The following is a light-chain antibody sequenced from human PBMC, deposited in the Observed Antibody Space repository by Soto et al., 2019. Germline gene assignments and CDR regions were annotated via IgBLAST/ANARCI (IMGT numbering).Light chain of an antibody. Sequence: QSVLTQSPSASASLGASVKLTCTLSSGHSRYAIAWHQQQPEKGPRYLMKLNSDGSHSKGDGIPDRFSGSSSGAERYLTISSLQSEDEADYYCQTWDTGIQLFGGGTKVTVL. CDR1: SGHSRYA. J-gene: IGLJ2*01. V-gene: IGLV4-69*01. CDR2: LNSDGSH. CDR3: QTWDTGIQL.